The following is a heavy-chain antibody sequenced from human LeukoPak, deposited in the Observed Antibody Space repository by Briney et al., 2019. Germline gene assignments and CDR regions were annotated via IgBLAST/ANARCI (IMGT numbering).Heavy chain of an antibody. CDR3: ADSRDGYNYGAFDI. J-gene: IGHJ3*02. D-gene: IGHD5-24*01. CDR2: IYYSGST. Sequence: SETLSLTCTVSGGSISSSSYYWGWIRQPPGKGLEWIGSIYYSGSTYYNPSLKSRVTISVDTSKNQFSPKLSSVTAADTAVYYCADSRDGYNYGAFDIWGQGTMVTVSS. V-gene: IGHV4-39*01. CDR1: GGSISSSSYY.